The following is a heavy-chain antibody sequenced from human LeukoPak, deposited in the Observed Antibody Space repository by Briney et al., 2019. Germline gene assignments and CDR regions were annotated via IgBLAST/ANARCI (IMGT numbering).Heavy chain of an antibody. CDR2: ISSSSSYI. V-gene: IGHV3-21*01. CDR3: ARDQTNIVVVPAAMYAFDI. CDR1: GFTFSSYS. Sequence: GGSLRLSCAASGFTFSSYSMNWVRQAPGKGLEWVSSISSSSSYIYYADSVKGRLTISRDNAKNSLYLQMNSLRAEDTAVYYCARDQTNIVVVPAAMYAFDIWGQGTMVTVSS. D-gene: IGHD2-2*01. J-gene: IGHJ3*02.